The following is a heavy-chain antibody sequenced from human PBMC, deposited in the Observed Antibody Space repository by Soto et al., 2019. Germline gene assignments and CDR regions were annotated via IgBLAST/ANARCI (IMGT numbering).Heavy chain of an antibody. CDR3: AKDPRGGVPVVTFLLHY. V-gene: IGHV3-23*01. CDR1: GFTFTSYA. CDR2: VSGSGGST. Sequence: PGGSLRLSCATSGFTFTSYAMSWVRKAPGQGLEWVSSVSGSGGSTYYADSVKGRFTISRDNSKNTLYLQMNSLRAEDSAVYYSAKDPRGGVPVVTFLLHYWAQGTLVTVSS. J-gene: IGHJ4*02. D-gene: IGHD2-21*02.